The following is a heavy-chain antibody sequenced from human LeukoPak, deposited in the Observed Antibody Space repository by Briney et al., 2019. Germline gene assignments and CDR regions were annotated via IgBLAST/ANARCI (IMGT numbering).Heavy chain of an antibody. CDR2: ISSSSSTT. Sequence: GGSLRLSCAASGFTFSSYSMNWVRQAPAKGLEWVSYISSSSSTTYYADSVKGRFTISRDNAKNSLYLQMNSLKDDDTAVYYCARVRAYSGYDYWGQGTLVTVSS. D-gene: IGHD5-12*01. J-gene: IGHJ4*02. CDR1: GFTFSSYS. CDR3: ARVRAYSGYDY. V-gene: IGHV3-48*02.